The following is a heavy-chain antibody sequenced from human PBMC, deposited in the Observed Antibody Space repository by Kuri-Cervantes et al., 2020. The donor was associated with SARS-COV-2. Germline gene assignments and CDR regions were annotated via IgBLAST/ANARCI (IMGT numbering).Heavy chain of an antibody. Sequence: GESLKISCAASRFSFSSYAMSWVRQAPGKGLEWVSGINADGDSTYYADSVKGRFTISRDNSKNTLYLRMNSLRAEDTAVYYCARGDYGDYGDYWGQGTLVTVSS. CDR3: ARGDYGDYGDY. V-gene: IGHV3-23*01. J-gene: IGHJ4*02. D-gene: IGHD4-17*01. CDR1: RFSFSSYA. CDR2: INADGDST.